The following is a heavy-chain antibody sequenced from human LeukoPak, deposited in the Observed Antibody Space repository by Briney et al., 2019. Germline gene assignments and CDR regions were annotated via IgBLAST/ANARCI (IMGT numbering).Heavy chain of an antibody. CDR1: GFSFSNYW. D-gene: IGHD2-2*01. J-gene: IGHJ4*02. Sequence: GRSLRLSCAASGFSFSNYWMSWVRQAPGKGLEWVANTKPDGSEKYYVDSVKGRFTISRDNAKNSLYLQMNSLRAEDTAVYYCARYGRSTSWAPLDYWGQGTLVTVSS. CDR3: ARYGRSTSWAPLDY. CDR2: TKPDGSEK. V-gene: IGHV3-7*01.